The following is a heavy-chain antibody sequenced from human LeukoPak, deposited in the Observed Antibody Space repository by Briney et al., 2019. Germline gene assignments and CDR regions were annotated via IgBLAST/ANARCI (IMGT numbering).Heavy chain of an antibody. CDR1: GGSISSYY. J-gene: IGHJ4*02. CDR3: ARDRSLWSGYYYFDY. Sequence: SETLSLTCTVSGGSISSYYWSWIRQPPGKGLEWIGYIYYSGSTNYNPSLKSRVTISVDTSKNQFSLKLSSVTAADTAVYYCARDRSLWSGYYYFDYWDQGTLVTVSS. CDR2: IYYSGST. V-gene: IGHV4-59*01. D-gene: IGHD3-3*01.